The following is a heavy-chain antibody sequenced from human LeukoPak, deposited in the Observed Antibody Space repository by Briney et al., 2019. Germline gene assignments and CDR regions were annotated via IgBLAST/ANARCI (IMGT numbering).Heavy chain of an antibody. CDR1: GFTFSSYS. Sequence: PGGSLRLSCAASGFTFSSYSMNWVRQAPGKGLEWVSSISSSSSYIYYADSVKGRFTISRDNAKNSLYLQMNSLRAEDTAVYYCARPLDGSDYYYYYMDVWGQGTTVTVSS. J-gene: IGHJ6*03. V-gene: IGHV3-21*01. CDR3: ARPLDGSDYYYYYMDV. CDR2: ISSSSSYI. D-gene: IGHD3-10*01.